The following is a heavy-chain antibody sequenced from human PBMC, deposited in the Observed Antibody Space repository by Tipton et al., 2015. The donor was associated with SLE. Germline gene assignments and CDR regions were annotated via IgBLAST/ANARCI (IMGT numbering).Heavy chain of an antibody. V-gene: IGHV4-31*03. CDR2: IYYSGST. Sequence: TLSLTCTVSGGSISSGGYYWSWIRQHPGKGLEWIGYIYYSGSTYYNPSLKSRVTISVDTSKNQFSLKLSSVTAADTAVYYCARGVGTWGSQYFDLWGRGTLVTVSS. D-gene: IGHD7-27*01. J-gene: IGHJ2*01. CDR1: GGSISSGGYY. CDR3: ARGVGTWGSQYFDL.